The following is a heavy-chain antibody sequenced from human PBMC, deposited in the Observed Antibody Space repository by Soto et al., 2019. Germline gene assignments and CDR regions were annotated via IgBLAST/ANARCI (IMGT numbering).Heavy chain of an antibody. J-gene: IGHJ3*01. V-gene: IGHV4-4*02. CDR2: ISHSGTS. CDR3: ARVVLTITRGAFDA. CDR1: GGSISSSHW. D-gene: IGHD3-9*01. Sequence: QVQLQESGPGLVKPSGTLSHTCAVSGGSISSSHWWNWVRQSPGKGLEYIGEISHSGTSNSNPSLKSRVTLSVDKSKNHFSLTLTSVTAADTAVYYCARVVLTITRGAFDAWGQGTLVIVSS.